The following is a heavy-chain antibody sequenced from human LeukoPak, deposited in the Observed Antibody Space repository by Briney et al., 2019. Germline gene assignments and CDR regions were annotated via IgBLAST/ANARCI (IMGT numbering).Heavy chain of an antibody. V-gene: IGHV3-30-3*01. Sequence: GGSLRLSCAASGFTFSSYAMHWVRQAPGKGLEWVAVISYDGSNKYYADSVKGRFTISRDNSKNTLYLQMNSLRAEDTAVYYCAREVELVRYFDYWGQGTLVTVSS. D-gene: IGHD6-6*01. J-gene: IGHJ4*02. CDR1: GFTFSSYA. CDR3: AREVELVRYFDY. CDR2: ISYDGSNK.